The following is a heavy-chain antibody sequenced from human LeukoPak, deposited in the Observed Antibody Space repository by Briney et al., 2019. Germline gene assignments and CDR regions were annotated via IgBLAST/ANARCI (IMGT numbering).Heavy chain of an antibody. J-gene: IGHJ4*02. CDR1: GGFFSGYY. CDR2: INHSGST. Sequence: SETLSLTCAVYGGFFSGYYWSWIRQPPGKGLEWIGEINHSGSTNYNPSLKSRVTISVDTSKNQFSLKLSSVTAADTAVYYCARGRGYYEPHFDYWGQGTLVTVSS. CDR3: ARGRGYYEPHFDY. D-gene: IGHD3-22*01. V-gene: IGHV4-34*01.